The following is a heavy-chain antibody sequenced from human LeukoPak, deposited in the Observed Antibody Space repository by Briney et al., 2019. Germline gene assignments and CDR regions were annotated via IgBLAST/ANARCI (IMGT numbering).Heavy chain of an antibody. CDR2: VYQTGHT. CDR3: ARQRFGHLFDY. V-gene: IGHV4-59*02. Sequence: PSETLSLTCTVSGDSVSGYYWSWIRQPPGRGLEWIGYVYQTGHTHYSPSLKSRVTVSLDTSRNEVSLKVNSVTAADTAVYYCARQRFGHLFDYWGQGTLVIVSS. J-gene: IGHJ4*02. CDR1: GDSVSGYY. D-gene: IGHD3-16*01.